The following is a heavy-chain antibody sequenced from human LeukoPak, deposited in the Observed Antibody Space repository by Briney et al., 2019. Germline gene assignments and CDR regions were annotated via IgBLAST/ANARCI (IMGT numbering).Heavy chain of an antibody. V-gene: IGHV3-30-3*01. D-gene: IGHD5-18*01. CDR1: GFTFSSYA. CDR3: AKGEWIQLWFGFDY. Sequence: GGSLRLSCAASGFTFSSYAMHWVRQAPGKGLEWVAVISYDGSNKYYADSVKGRFTISRDNSKNTLYLQMNSQRAEDTAVYYCAKGEWIQLWFGFDYWGQGTLVTVSS. CDR2: ISYDGSNK. J-gene: IGHJ4*02.